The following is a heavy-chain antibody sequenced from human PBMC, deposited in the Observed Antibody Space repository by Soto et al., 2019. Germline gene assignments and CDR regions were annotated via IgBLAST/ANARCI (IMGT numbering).Heavy chain of an antibody. J-gene: IGHJ6*02. CDR2: MNPNSGNT. V-gene: IGHV1-8*01. CDR1: GYGFSSYD. Sequence: SLKLSWKGSGYGFSSYDGNWGRQTTGQGLEWMGWMNPNSGNTGYAQKFQGRVTMTRNTSISTAYMELSSLRSEDTAVYYCARGRGSRLSTYYDFWVGFYYGMDVWGQGTTVTVSS. D-gene: IGHD3-3*01. CDR3: ARGRGSRLSTYYDFWVGFYYGMDV.